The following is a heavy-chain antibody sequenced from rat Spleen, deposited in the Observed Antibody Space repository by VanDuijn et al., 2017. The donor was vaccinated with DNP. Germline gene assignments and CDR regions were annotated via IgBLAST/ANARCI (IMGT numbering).Heavy chain of an antibody. Sequence: EVQVVESGGGLVQPGRSTRLSCAASGFIFRNYYIAWVRQAPTTGLKWVASISPGAKKIYYRDSVKGRFTISRDNAKNTVHLQMDSLRSEETATYYCVRLFNSDYDYWGQGVMVTVSS. CDR2: ISPGAKKI. CDR3: VRLFNSDYDY. J-gene: IGHJ2*01. D-gene: IGHD4-3*01. CDR1: GFIFRNYY. V-gene: IGHV5S11*01.